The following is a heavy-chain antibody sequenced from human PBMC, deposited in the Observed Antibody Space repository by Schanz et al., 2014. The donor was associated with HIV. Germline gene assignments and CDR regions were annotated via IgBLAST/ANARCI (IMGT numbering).Heavy chain of an antibody. V-gene: IGHV3-30*03. D-gene: IGHD3-10*01. Sequence: QVHLVESGGGGVQPGRSLRLSWAASGLTFNRFGIHWVRQAPGKGLEWATVIAKDAVNKFYADSVQGRFTISRDDSKNTVSLQMDDLRDEDTALYYCARDALPSSVRGMISNWFDPWGQGTLVTVSS. CDR2: IAKDAVNK. J-gene: IGHJ5*02. CDR3: ARDALPSSVRGMISNWFDP. CDR1: GLTFNRFG.